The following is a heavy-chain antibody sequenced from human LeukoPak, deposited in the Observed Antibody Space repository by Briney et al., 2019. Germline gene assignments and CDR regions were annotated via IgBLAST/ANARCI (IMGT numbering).Heavy chain of an antibody. CDR1: GFTFSSYA. CDR3: AKGPGGYCSGGSCYSVLYFDY. J-gene: IGHJ4*02. D-gene: IGHD2-15*01. CDR2: ISGSGDST. V-gene: IGHV3-23*01. Sequence: GGSLRLSCAASGFTFSSYAMNWVRQAPGKGLEWVSGISGSGDSTYHADSVKGRFTISRDNSKNTLYVQMSSLRAEDTAVYYCAKGPGGYCSGGSCYSVLYFDYWGQGTLVTVSS.